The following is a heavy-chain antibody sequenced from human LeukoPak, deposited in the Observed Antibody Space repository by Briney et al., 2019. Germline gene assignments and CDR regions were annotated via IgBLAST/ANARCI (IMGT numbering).Heavy chain of an antibody. V-gene: IGHV1-24*01. CDR2: FDPEDGKT. Sequence: VASVKVSCKVPSYSLTELSMHWVRQAPGKGLEWMGGFDPEDGKTIYAQRLQGRVTMTEDTSTDTAYMQLRSLISEDSAVYYCATNLGIAVAGGAFDLWGQGTVVTVSS. CDR1: SYSLTELS. CDR3: ATNLGIAVAGGAFDL. J-gene: IGHJ3*01. D-gene: IGHD6-19*01.